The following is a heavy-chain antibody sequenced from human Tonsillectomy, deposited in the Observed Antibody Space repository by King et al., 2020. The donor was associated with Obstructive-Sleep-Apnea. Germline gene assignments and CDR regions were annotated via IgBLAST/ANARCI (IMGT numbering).Heavy chain of an antibody. CDR1: GFSLSTSGMC. V-gene: IGHV2-70*01. CDR3: ARILQLNPDYGMDV. Sequence: VTLKESGPALVKPTQTLTLTCTFSGFSLSTSGMCVSWIRQPPGKALEWLALIDWDDDKYYSTSLKARLTISKDTSKNQVVLTMTNMDPVDTATYYCARILQLNPDYGMDVWGQGTTVTVSS. J-gene: IGHJ6*02. CDR2: IDWDDDK. D-gene: IGHD4-11*01.